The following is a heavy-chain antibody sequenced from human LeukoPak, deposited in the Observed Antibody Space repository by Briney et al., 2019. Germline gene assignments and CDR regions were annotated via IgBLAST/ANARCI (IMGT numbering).Heavy chain of an antibody. CDR3: ARSYCSSTSCYGYFDY. J-gene: IGHJ4*02. D-gene: IGHD2-2*01. Sequence: ASVNVSCKASGYTFTVYYMHWVRQAPGQGLEWMGWINPNSGGTNYAQKFQGWVTMTRDTSISTAYMELSRLRSDDTAVYYCARSYCSSTSCYGYFDYWGQGTLVTVSS. CDR1: GYTFTVYY. V-gene: IGHV1-2*04. CDR2: INPNSGGT.